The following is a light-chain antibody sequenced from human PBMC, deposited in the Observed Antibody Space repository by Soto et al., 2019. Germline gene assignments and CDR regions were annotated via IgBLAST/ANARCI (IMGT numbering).Light chain of an antibody. CDR3: SSSTRV. Sequence: QSVLTQPASVSGSPGQSITISCTGTSSDVGGYNYVSWYQQHPGKATKLMIYDVSNRPSGVSNRFSGSKSGNTASLTISGLQAEDEADYYCSSSTRVFGTGTKVTVL. CDR2: DVS. V-gene: IGLV2-14*01. J-gene: IGLJ1*01. CDR1: SSDVGGYNY.